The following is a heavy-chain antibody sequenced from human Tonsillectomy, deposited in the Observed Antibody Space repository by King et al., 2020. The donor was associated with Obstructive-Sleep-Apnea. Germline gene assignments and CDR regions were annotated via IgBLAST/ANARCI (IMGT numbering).Heavy chain of an antibody. D-gene: IGHD6-13*01. CDR3: ARDEQLIPYWCFDL. CDR1: GGSISSSSYY. CDR2: IYHSGST. Sequence: QLQESGPGLVKPSETLSLTCTVSGGSISSSSYYWGWIRQPPGKGLEWSGRIYHSGSTYYNPSRKSRVTISVDTSKNQFSLKLNFVTASDTAVYYCARDEQLIPYWCFDLWGRGTLVTVSS. V-gene: IGHV4-39*07. J-gene: IGHJ2*01.